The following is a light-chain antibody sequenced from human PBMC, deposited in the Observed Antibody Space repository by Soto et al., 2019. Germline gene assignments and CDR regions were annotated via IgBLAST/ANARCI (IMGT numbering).Light chain of an antibody. CDR3: QQYYNTPLT. CDR1: QSVLYSSNNKNY. J-gene: IGKJ4*01. CDR2: WAP. Sequence: LVTQSPASRSESRGERDTISYKSSQSVLYSSNNKNYLAWYQQKPRQPPKLLIYWAPTRESGVPDRFSGSGSGTDFTLTISSLQAEDVAVYYCQQYYNTPLTFGGGTEVDIK. V-gene: IGKV4-1*01.